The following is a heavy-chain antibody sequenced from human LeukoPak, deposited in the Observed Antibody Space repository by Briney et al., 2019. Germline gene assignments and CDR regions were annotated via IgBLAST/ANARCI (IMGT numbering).Heavy chain of an antibody. Sequence: SETLSLTCTVSGGSISSGDYYWSWIRQPPGKGLEWIGYTYYSGSTYYNPSLKSRVTISVDTSKNQFSLKLSSVTAADTAVYYCARDRARYDFWTLRRSGIFDYWGQGTLVTVSS. CDR1: GGSISSGDYY. J-gene: IGHJ4*02. CDR2: TYYSGST. D-gene: IGHD3-3*01. CDR3: ARDRARYDFWTLRRSGIFDY. V-gene: IGHV4-30-4*08.